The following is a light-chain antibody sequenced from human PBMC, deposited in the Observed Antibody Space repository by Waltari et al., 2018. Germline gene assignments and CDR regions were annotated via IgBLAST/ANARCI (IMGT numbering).Light chain of an antibody. J-gene: IGKJ3*01. V-gene: IGKV4-1*01. CDR1: QSVLYSSNNKNY. Sequence: DIVMTQSPDSLAVSLGERATINCKSSQSVLYSSNNKNYLAWYQQKPGQPPKLLISWASTRESGVPDRFSGSGSGTDFTLTISSLQAEDVAVYYCQQYYTTPHTFGPGTQVDVK. CDR3: QQYYTTPHT. CDR2: WAS.